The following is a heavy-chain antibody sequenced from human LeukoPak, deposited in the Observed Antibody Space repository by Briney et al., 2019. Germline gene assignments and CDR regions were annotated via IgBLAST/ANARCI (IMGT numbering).Heavy chain of an antibody. V-gene: IGHV1-2*04. CDR3: AREEDGSGWFD. J-gene: IGHJ4*02. D-gene: IGHD6-19*01. Sequence: GESLKVTCKASGYTFTGYYMHWVRQAPGQGLEWMGWINPNSGGTNYAQKFQGWVTMTRDTSISTAYMELSRLRSDDTAVYYCAREEDGSGWFDWGQGTLVTVSS. CDR1: GYTFTGYY. CDR2: INPNSGGT.